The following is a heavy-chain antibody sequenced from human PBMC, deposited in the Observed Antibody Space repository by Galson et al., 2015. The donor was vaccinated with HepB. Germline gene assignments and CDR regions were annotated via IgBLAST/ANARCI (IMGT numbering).Heavy chain of an antibody. CDR1: GFTFSSYE. V-gene: IGHV3-48*03. Sequence: SLRLSCAASGFTFSSYEMNWVRQAPGKGLEWVSYISSSGSTIYHADSVKGRFTISRDNAKNSLYLQMNSLRAEDTAVYYCARDRSSSWYGVWFDPWGQGTLVTVSS. D-gene: IGHD6-13*01. CDR3: ARDRSSSWYGVWFDP. CDR2: ISSSGSTI. J-gene: IGHJ5*02.